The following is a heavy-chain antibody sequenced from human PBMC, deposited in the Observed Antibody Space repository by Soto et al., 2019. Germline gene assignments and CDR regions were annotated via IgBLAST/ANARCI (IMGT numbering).Heavy chain of an antibody. CDR3: AKDQYSSSRRNYYYYGMDV. V-gene: IGHV3-30*18. D-gene: IGHD6-6*01. CDR2: ISYDGSNK. J-gene: IGHJ6*02. Sequence: GGSLRLSCAASGFTFSSYGMHWVRQAPGKGLEWVAVISYDGSNKYYADSVKGRFTISRDNSKNTLYLQMNSLRAEDTAVYYCAKDQYSSSRRNYYYYGMDVWRQGTTVTVSS. CDR1: GFTFSSYG.